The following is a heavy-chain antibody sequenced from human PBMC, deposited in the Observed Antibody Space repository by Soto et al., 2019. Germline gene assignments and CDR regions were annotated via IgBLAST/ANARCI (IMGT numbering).Heavy chain of an antibody. CDR2: TYHSGSP. Sequence: ALSIPPTVSGGSINSVDSYWSWIRRFPGKGLEWIGYTYHSGSPYYNPSLKSRVTISVDTSKNQFSLKLNSVTAADTAVYYCARERADSYSYYYGTDVWAQGTTLTVPS. V-gene: IGHV4-30-4*01. CDR1: GGSINSVDSY. J-gene: IGHJ6*02. D-gene: IGHD3-3*01. CDR3: ARERADSYSYYYGTDV.